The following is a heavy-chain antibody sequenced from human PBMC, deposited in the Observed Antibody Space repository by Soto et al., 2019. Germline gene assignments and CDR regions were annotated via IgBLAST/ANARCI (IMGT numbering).Heavy chain of an antibody. V-gene: IGHV3-30*18. Sequence: QVQLVESGGGVVQPGRSLRLSCAASGFTFSSYGMHWVRQAPGKGLEWVAVISYDGSNKYYADSVKGRFIISRDNSKNTLYLQMNSLRAEDTAVYYCAKGVVPIQGYWGQGTLVTVSS. D-gene: IGHD3-22*01. CDR3: AKGVVPIQGY. CDR1: GFTFSSYG. J-gene: IGHJ4*02. CDR2: ISYDGSNK.